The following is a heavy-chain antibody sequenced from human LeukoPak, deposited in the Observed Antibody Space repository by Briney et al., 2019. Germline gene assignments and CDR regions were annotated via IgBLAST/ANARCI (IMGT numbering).Heavy chain of an antibody. CDR2: IHSDGRST. CDR3: ARDQGAGSDY. D-gene: IGHD6-19*01. Sequence: PGGSLRLSCSASGFTFSTYWMHWVRRAPGKGLVWVSRIHSDGRSTSYADSVKGRFTISRDNAKNSLYLQMSSLRAEDAAVYYCARDQGAGSDYWGQGALVTVSS. V-gene: IGHV3-74*01. CDR1: GFTFSTYW. J-gene: IGHJ4*02.